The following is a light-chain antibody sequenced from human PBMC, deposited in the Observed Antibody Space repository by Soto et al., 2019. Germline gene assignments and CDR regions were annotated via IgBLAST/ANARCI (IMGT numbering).Light chain of an antibody. Sequence: DIVMTQSPDSLAVSLGARATINCKSSQSVLFSTNNKNYLAWYQQKPGQPPKLLIYWASTRESGVPDRFSGSGSGTDFTLTISSLQAEDVAFYYCQQYHSAPQTFGQGTKVEIK. CDR2: WAS. V-gene: IGKV4-1*01. J-gene: IGKJ1*01. CDR3: QQYHSAPQT. CDR1: QSVLFSTNNKNY.